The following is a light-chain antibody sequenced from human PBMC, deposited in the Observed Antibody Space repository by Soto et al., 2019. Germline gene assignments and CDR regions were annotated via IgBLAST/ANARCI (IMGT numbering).Light chain of an antibody. CDR2: SAS. CDR1: RSINTY. V-gene: IGKV1-39*01. J-gene: IGKJ1*01. Sequence: DIQMTQSPSSLSASVGDRVTITCRASRSINTYVNWYQQRPGKAPELLIYSASNLHTGVPSRFSGSGSVTDFTFTINNLLPEDFAIYYCQQTYSTPRTFGQGTKVDIK. CDR3: QQTYSTPRT.